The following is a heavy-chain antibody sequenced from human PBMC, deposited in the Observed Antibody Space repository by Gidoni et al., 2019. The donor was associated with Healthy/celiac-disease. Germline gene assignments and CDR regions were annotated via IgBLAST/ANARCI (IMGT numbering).Heavy chain of an antibody. Sequence: EVQLLESGGGLVQPGGSLRLSCAAPGFTFSSYAMSWCRQAPGKGLEGVSAISGSGGSTYYADSVKGRFTISRDNSKNTLYLQMNSLRAEDTAVYYCAKDQNGWYFFDYWGQGTLVTVSS. CDR2: ISGSGGST. J-gene: IGHJ4*02. D-gene: IGHD6-19*01. CDR3: AKDQNGWYFFDY. V-gene: IGHV3-23*01. CDR1: GFTFSSYA.